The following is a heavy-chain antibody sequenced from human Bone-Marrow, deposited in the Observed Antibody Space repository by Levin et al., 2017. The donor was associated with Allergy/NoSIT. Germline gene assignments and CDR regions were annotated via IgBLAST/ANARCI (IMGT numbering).Heavy chain of an antibody. D-gene: IGHD3-10*01. CDR1: GFTFSSYG. CDR3: AKDHYGLGIHHSYYYGMDV. V-gene: IGHV3-30*18. CDR2: ISYDGSDK. J-gene: IGHJ6*02. Sequence: GGSLRLSCAASGFTFSSYGMHWVRQAPGKGLQCVAVISYDGSDKDYADSVRGRFTISRDNSKNTVDLLMNSLRAEDTAVYYCAKDHYGLGIHHSYYYGMDVWGQGTTVTVSS.